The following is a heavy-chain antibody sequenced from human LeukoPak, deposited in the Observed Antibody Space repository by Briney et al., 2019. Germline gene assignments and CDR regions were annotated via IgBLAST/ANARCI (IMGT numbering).Heavy chain of an antibody. CDR2: INHSGST. D-gene: IGHD1-26*01. J-gene: IGHJ6*02. CDR3: ARVGGTNYYYYGMDV. V-gene: IGHV4-61*01. CDR1: GGSFSSGSYY. Sequence: SETLSLTCTVSGGSFSSGSYYWSWIRQPPGKGLEWIGEINHSGSTNYNPSLKSRVTISVDTSKNQFSLKLSSVTAADTAVYYCARVGGTNYYYYGMDVWGQGTTVTVSS.